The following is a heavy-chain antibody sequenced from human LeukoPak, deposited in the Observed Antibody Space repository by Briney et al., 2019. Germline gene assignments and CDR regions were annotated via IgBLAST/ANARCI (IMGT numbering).Heavy chain of an antibody. V-gene: IGHV1-46*01. D-gene: IGHD6-6*01. Sequence: ASVKVSCKASGYTFTSYYMHWVRQAPGQGLEWMGIINPSGGSTSYAQKFQGRVTMTRDTSTSTVYMELSSLRSEDTAVYYCARKGARYSSSSHGPFDYWGQGTLVTVSS. CDR3: ARKGARYSSSSHGPFDY. CDR1: GYTFTSYY. J-gene: IGHJ4*02. CDR2: INPSGGST.